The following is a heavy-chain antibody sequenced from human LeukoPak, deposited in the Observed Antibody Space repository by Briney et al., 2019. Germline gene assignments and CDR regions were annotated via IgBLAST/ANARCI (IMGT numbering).Heavy chain of an antibody. CDR1: GHTFTGHY. D-gene: IGHD1-26*01. V-gene: IGHV1-2*02. CDR3: ARDRGATPYYFDY. Sequence: ASVKVSCKASGHTFTGHYMHWVRQAPGQGLEWVGWINPNSGGTKYAKKFQGRVTMTRDTSISTAYMELSRLRSDDTAVYYCARDRGATPYYFDYWGQGTLVTVSS. CDR2: INPNSGGT. J-gene: IGHJ4*02.